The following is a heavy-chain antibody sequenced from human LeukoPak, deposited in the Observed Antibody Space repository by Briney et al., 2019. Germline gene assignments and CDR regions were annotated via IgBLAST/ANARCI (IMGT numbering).Heavy chain of an antibody. CDR2: IHYSGRT. D-gene: IGHD6-13*01. Sequence: SETLSLTCTLSGGPISSSSYYWGWIRQPPGKRLEWIGSIHYSGRTYDNPSLKSRVTISLDTSKNHFSLKLSSVTAADTAVYYCARRYASSGYAFDVWGQGTMVTVSS. CDR1: GGPISSSSYY. CDR3: ARRYASSGYAFDV. V-gene: IGHV4-39*02. J-gene: IGHJ3*01.